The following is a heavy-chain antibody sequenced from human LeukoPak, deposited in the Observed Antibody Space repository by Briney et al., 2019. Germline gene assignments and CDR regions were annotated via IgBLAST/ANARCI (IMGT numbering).Heavy chain of an antibody. CDR2: IYPGDSDT. CDR3: ASTRIAAAAPDY. D-gene: IGHD6-13*01. J-gene: IGHJ4*02. CDR1: GYNFTTYW. V-gene: IGHV5-51*01. Sequence: GGALEISCKASGYNFTTYWIGWVRQLPGKGLEWMGIIYPGDSDTRYSPSFQGQVTISADKSISTAYLQWSSLKASDTAMYYCASTRIAAAAPDYWGQGTLVTVSS.